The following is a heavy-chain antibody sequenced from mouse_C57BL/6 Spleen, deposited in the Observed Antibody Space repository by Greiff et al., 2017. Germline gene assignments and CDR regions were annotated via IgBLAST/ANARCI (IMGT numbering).Heavy chain of an antibody. Sequence: QVQLKESGPGILQPSQTLSLTCSFSGFSLSTFGMGVGWIRQPSGNGLEWQAHIWWDDDKYYNPALKSQLTISEDTSKNQVCLKIANVHTADTATYYCARIAHYYGSSYGYFDVWGTGTTVTVSS. CDR1: GFSLSTFGMG. D-gene: IGHD1-1*01. CDR2: IWWDDDK. J-gene: IGHJ1*03. V-gene: IGHV8-8*01. CDR3: ARIAHYYGSSYGYFDV.